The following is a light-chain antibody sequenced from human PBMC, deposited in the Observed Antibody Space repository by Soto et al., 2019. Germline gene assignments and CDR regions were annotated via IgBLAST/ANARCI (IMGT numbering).Light chain of an antibody. CDR3: TLYVGSDTWV. V-gene: IGLV2-8*01. Sequence: QSALTQPPSASGSPGQSVTISCTGTSSDVGAYKYVSWYQQYPGKAPKLMIYEVSKRPSGVPDRFSGSKSGNTASLTVSGLQAEDEDDYYCTLYVGSDTWVFGGGTKVTVL. CDR2: EVS. CDR1: SSDVGAYKY. J-gene: IGLJ3*02.